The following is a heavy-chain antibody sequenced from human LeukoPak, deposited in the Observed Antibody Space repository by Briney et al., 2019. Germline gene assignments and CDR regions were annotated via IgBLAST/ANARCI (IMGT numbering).Heavy chain of an antibody. J-gene: IGHJ4*02. CDR2: IYYSGST. CDR3: ARGGGQWLVLDY. D-gene: IGHD6-19*01. Sequence: SETLSLTCTVSGGSISSYYWSWIRQPPGKGLEWIGYIYYSGSTNYNPSLKSRVTISVDTSKNQFSLKLSSVTAADTAVYYCARGGGQWLVLDYWGQGTLVTVSS. V-gene: IGHV4-59*01. CDR1: GGSISSYY.